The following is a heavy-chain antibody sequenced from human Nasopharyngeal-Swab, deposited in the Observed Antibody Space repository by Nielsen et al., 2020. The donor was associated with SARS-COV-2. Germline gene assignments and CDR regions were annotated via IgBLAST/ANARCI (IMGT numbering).Heavy chain of an antibody. D-gene: IGHD2-15*01. J-gene: IGHJ4*02. CDR1: GFTFSSYG. V-gene: IGHV3-30*18. CDR2: ISYDGSNK. CDR3: AKAAEPPTHYPRVVVVAATLDY. Sequence: GGSLRLSCAASGFTFSSYGMHWVRQAPGKGLEWVAVISYDGSNKYYADSVKGRFPISRDNSKNTLYLQMNSLRAEDTAVYYCAKAAEPPTHYPRVVVVAATLDYWGQGTLVTVSS.